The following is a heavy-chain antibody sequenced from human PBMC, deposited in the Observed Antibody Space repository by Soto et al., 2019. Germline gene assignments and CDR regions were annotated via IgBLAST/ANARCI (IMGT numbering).Heavy chain of an antibody. CDR1: GFTFSAYT. J-gene: IGHJ6*02. CDR3: ARETMPRSTATYYYSGMDV. CDR2: ISSSGGFI. V-gene: IGHV3-21*01. D-gene: IGHD2-2*01. Sequence: EVQLVESGGGLVKPGGSLRVSCEASGFTFSAYTMTWVRQAPGMGLEWVSSISSSGGFIYYTDSVKGRFTISRDDAKNSLYLQMSSLRAEDTAFYYCARETMPRSTATYYYSGMDVWGQGTTVTVSS.